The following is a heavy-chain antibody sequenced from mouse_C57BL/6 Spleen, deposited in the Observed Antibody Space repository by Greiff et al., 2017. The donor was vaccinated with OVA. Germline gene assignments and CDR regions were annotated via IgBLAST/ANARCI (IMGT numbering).Heavy chain of an antibody. D-gene: IGHD2-1*01. Sequence: QVQLKESGPGLVAPSQSLSITCTVSGFSLTSYAISWVRQPPGKGLEWLGVIWTGGGTTYNSALKSSLSISNDNSKSQVFIKMNRLQTDDTARYYCASYCGNYEYAYWGQGTLVTVSA. J-gene: IGHJ3*01. V-gene: IGHV2-9-1*01. CDR2: IWTGGGT. CDR3: ASYCGNYEYAY. CDR1: GFSLTSYA.